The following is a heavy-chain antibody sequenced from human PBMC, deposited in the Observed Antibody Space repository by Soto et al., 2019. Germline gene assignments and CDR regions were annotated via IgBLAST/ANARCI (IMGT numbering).Heavy chain of an antibody. CDR3: ARGGIVVAGRYYIDY. Sequence: GGSLRLSCAASGFTVSSNYMSWVRQAPGKGLEWVGRTRNKDKGYTTEYAASVKGRCTISRDDSKSSLYLQMNSLKTEDTSVYYCARGGIVVAGRYYIDYWGQGTLVTVSS. J-gene: IGHJ4*02. D-gene: IGHD6-19*01. CDR2: TRNKDKGYTT. CDR1: GFTVSSNY. V-gene: IGHV3-72*01.